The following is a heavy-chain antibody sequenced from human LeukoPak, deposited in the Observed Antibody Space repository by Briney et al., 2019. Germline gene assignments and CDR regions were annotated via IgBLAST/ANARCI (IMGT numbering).Heavy chain of an antibody. V-gene: IGHV4-61*01. Sequence: SETLSLTCTVSGVSVSSGSYYWSWIRQPPGKGLEWIGYIYYSGSTNYNPSLKSRVTISVDTSKNQFSLKLSSVTAADTAVYYCARSPNYYYYGMDVWGKGTTVTVSS. J-gene: IGHJ6*04. CDR1: GVSVSSGSYY. CDR3: ARSPNYYYYGMDV. CDR2: IYYSGST.